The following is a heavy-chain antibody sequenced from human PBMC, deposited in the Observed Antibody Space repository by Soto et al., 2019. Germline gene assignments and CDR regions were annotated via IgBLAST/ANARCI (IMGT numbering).Heavy chain of an antibody. CDR1: GYSFTSYW. V-gene: IGHV5-51*03. CDR2: IYPGDSDT. CDR3: ARPLSGYGSVRAYYYGMDV. D-gene: IGHD3-10*01. Sequence: EVQLVQSGAEVKKPGESLKISCKGSGYSFTSYWIGWVRQMPGKGLEWMGIIYPGDSDTRYSPSFQGQVTISADKSISXAXPQWSSLKASDTAMYYCARPLSGYGSVRAYYYGMDVWGQGTTVTVSS. J-gene: IGHJ6*02.